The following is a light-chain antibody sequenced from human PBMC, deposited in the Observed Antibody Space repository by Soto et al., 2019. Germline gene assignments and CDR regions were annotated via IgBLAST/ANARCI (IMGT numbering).Light chain of an antibody. CDR1: QSVSSGH. V-gene: IGKV3-20*01. CDR3: QQYGSSPWT. CDR2: CAS. Sequence: DIXLTQSPGSLXLSPGEGGTLXCRASQSVSSGHQAWYQQQPSKAPMILTDCASSMAHGSPDRFSGSGSGTDFTRTISRREHDDSAVYYCQQYGSSPWTFGQGTKVDIK. J-gene: IGKJ1*01.